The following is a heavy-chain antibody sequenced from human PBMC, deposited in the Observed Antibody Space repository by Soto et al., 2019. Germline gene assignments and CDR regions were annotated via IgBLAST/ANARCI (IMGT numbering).Heavy chain of an antibody. CDR3: AGALGNRYFYYGLNV. J-gene: IGHJ6*02. D-gene: IGHD1-26*01. Sequence: GGSLRLSCAASGFSFSSYGMEWVRLAPGKGLEWVAATTYDGGIKHYVDSVKGRFTISRDNSKNTLYLQMNSLRVEDTATYYCAGALGNRYFYYGLNVRGQGTSVTGSS. CDR2: TTYDGGIK. V-gene: IGHV3-30*03. CDR1: GFSFSSYG.